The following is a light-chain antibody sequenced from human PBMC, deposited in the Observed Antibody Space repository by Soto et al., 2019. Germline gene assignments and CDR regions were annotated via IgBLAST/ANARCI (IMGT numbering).Light chain of an antibody. J-gene: IGKJ1*01. Sequence: EIVMTQSPATLSVSPGERATLSCRASQSVSTKLAWYQQKPGQGPRLLIYGASTRATGIPARFSGSGSGTVFTLPITSLQSEDFALYYCQHYSTGLWTFGQGTNGEIK. V-gene: IGKV3-15*01. CDR1: QSVSTK. CDR2: GAS. CDR3: QHYSTGLWT.